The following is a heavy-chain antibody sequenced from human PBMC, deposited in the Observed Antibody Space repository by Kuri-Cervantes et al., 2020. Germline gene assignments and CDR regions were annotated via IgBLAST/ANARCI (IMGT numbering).Heavy chain of an antibody. Sequence: ESLKISCAASGFTFTDYYMSWIRQSPGKGLEWIGYIYYSGSTNYNPSLKSRVTISVDTSKNQFSLKLSFVTAADTAVYYCARLYGSGDYFDYWGQGTLVTVSS. D-gene: IGHD3-10*01. CDR1: GFTFTDYY. CDR2: IYYSGST. CDR3: ARLYGSGDYFDY. J-gene: IGHJ4*02. V-gene: IGHV4-59*08.